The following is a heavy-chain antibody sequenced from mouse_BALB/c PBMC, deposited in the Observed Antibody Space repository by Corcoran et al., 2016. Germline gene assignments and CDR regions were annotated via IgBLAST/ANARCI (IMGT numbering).Heavy chain of an antibody. J-gene: IGHJ4*01. Sequence: EVQLQQSGPELVKPGASVKMSCKASGHTFTSYVMHWVKQKPGQGLEWIGYINPYNDGTKYNEKFKGKATLTSDKSSSTAYMELSILTSEDSAVYYCARAILLRQTVMDYWGQGTSVAVSS. CDR1: GHTFTSYV. CDR3: ARAILLRQTVMDY. V-gene: IGHV1S136*01. D-gene: IGHD1-1*01. CDR2: INPYNDGT.